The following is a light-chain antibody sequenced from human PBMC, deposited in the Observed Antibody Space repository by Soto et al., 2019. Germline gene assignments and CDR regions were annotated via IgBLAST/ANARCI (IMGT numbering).Light chain of an antibody. CDR1: QGISSH. CDR2: GAS. V-gene: IGKV1-9*01. CDR3: QQFSGYPLT. J-gene: IGKJ5*01. Sequence: DIQITQSPSTLSASVGDRVTITCRASQGISSHLAWYKQRPGKAPVLLSYGASNLQSGVPSRFSGSGSGTAFTLTISSLKPEDFETYYCQQFSGYPLTFGQGTRLEIK.